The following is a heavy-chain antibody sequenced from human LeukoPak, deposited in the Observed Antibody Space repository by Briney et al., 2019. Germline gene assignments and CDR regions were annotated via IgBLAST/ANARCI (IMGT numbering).Heavy chain of an antibody. Sequence: SETLSLTCTVSGGSISSYYWSWIRQPPGKGLEWIGDIYYSGSTNYNPSLKSRVTISVDTSKDQFSLKLSSVTAADTAVYYCARGSSYYDFWSGYYRIGYYFDYWGQGTLVTVSS. CDR3: ARGSSYYDFWSGYYRIGYYFDY. CDR1: GGSISSYY. J-gene: IGHJ4*02. D-gene: IGHD3-3*01. V-gene: IGHV4-59*12. CDR2: IYYSGST.